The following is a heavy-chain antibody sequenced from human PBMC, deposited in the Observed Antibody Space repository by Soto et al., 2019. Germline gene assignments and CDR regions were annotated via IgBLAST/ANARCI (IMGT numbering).Heavy chain of an antibody. V-gene: IGHV3-23*01. CDR2: ISGSGGST. D-gene: IGHD4-4*01. J-gene: IGHJ4*02. CDR1: GVTFSTYA. Sequence: PGGSLRLSCAASGVTFSTYAMSWVRQAPGKGLEWVSAISGSGGSTYYADSVKGRFTISRDNSKNTLYLQMNSLRAEDTAVYYCAKPCSNGDYFDYWGQGNLGTVSS. CDR3: AKPCSNGDYFDY.